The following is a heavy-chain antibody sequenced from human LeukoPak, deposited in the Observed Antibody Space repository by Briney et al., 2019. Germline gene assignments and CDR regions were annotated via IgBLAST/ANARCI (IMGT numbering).Heavy chain of an antibody. J-gene: IGHJ5*02. V-gene: IGHV4-61*02. CDR1: GGSISSGSYY. Sequence: SETLSLTCTVSGGSISSGSYYWSWIRQPAGKGLEWIGRIYTSGSTNYNPSLKSRVAISVDTSKNQFSLKLSSVAAADTAVYYCARDDGGYYLNWFDPWGQGTLVTVSS. D-gene: IGHD3-22*01. CDR3: ARDDGGYYLNWFDP. CDR2: IYTSGST.